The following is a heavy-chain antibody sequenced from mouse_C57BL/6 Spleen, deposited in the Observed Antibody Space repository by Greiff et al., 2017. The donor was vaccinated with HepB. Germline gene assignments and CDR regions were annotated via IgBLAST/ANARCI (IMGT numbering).Heavy chain of an antibody. J-gene: IGHJ2*01. CDR3: TRGGLITTVVVRYFDY. V-gene: IGHV1-15*01. CDR2: IDPETGGT. Sequence: QVQLQQSGAELVRPGASVTLSCKASGYTFTDYEMHWVKQTPVHGLEWIGAIDPETGGTAYNQKFKGKAILTADKSSSTAYMGLRSLTSEDSAVYYCTRGGLITTVVVRYFDYWGQGTTLTVSS. CDR1: GYTFTDYE. D-gene: IGHD1-1*01.